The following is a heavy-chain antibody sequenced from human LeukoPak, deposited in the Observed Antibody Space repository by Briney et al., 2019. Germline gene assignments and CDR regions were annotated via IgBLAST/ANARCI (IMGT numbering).Heavy chain of an antibody. D-gene: IGHD3-16*02. CDR1: GYTFTGYY. Sequence: ASVKVSCKASGYTFTGYYMHWVRQAPGQGLEWMGWINPNSGGTNCAQKFQGRVTMTRDTSISTAYMELSRLRSDDTAVYYCARTYYDYVWGSYRFHWFDPWGQGTLVTVSS. CDR2: INPNSGGT. V-gene: IGHV1-2*02. J-gene: IGHJ5*02. CDR3: ARTYYDYVWGSYRFHWFDP.